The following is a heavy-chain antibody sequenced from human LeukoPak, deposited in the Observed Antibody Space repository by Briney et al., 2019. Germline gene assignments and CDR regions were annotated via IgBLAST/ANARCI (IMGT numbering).Heavy chain of an antibody. CDR1: GFTFSSYA. D-gene: IGHD3-9*01. CDR2: ISGSGGGT. CDR3: AKDASNYDIFSSGENWFDP. Sequence: GGSLRLSCAASGFTFSSYAMSWVRQAPGKGLEWVSAISGSGGGTYYADSVKGRFTISRDNSKNTLYLQMNSLRAEDTAVYYCAKDASNYDIFSSGENWFDPWGQGTLVTVSS. J-gene: IGHJ5*02. V-gene: IGHV3-23*01.